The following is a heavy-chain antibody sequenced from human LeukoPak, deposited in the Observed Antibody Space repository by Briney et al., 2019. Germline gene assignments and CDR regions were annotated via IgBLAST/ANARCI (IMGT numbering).Heavy chain of an antibody. CDR2: INHSGST. CDR3: ARRSVDDVFEI. J-gene: IGHJ3*02. D-gene: IGHD5-12*01. Sequence: SETLSLTCAVYGGSFSGYYWSWIRQPPGKGLEWIGEINHSGSTNYNPSLKSRVTISVDTSKNQFSLKLSSVTAADTAVYYCARRSVDDVFEIWGQGTLVTVSS. CDR1: GGSFSGYY. V-gene: IGHV4-34*01.